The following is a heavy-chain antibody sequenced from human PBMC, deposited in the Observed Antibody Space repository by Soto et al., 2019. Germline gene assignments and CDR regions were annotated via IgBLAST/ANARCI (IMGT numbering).Heavy chain of an antibody. CDR3: ARVGTPADP. D-gene: IGHD2-2*01. V-gene: IGHV1-3*01. CDR1: GSPFTSYT. Sequence: GASVNVSCKASGSPFTSYTINWVRQAPGQRLEWMGWINAGNGNTKYSQKFQGRVTITRNTSASTAYMELSSLRSEDTAVYYCARVGTPADPWGQGTLVTVSS. J-gene: IGHJ5*02. CDR2: INAGNGNT.